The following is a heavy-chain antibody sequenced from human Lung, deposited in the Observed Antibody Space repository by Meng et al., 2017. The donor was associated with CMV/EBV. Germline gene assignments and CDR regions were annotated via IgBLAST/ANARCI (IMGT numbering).Heavy chain of an antibody. CDR2: SSGSGGAT. CDR3: AKNGYKDILTGYYKGDYFDY. CDR1: FSGYA. Sequence: FSGYAMSEVGQGSGKGREWVSTSSGSGGATYFADSVKGRFSISRDNSKNKLFLQMNSQRAEDTAIYYCAKNGYKDILTGYYKGDYFDYWGQGTLVTVSS. V-gene: IGHV3-23*01. D-gene: IGHD3-9*01. J-gene: IGHJ4*02.